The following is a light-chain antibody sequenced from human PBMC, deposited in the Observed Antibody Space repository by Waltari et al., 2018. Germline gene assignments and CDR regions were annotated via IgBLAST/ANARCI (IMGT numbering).Light chain of an antibody. V-gene: IGKV2-30*02. J-gene: IGKJ5*01. CDR2: KVS. CDR1: QSLIHSDGNTY. CDR3: MQGTHWPPIT. Sequence: DVVLTQSPLSLPVTLGQPASISCRSSQSLIHSDGNTYLNWFQQRPGQSPRRLIYKVSNRDSGVPDRCSGSGSGTDVTLKISRVEAEDVGVYYCMQGTHWPPITFGQGTRLEIK.